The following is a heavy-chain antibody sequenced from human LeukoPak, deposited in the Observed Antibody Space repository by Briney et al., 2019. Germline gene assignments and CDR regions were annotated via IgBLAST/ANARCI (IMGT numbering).Heavy chain of an antibody. J-gene: IGHJ4*02. CDR1: GGSISSSGYY. CDR3: AREKGWELLEFGY. Sequence: SETLSLTCTVSGGSISSSGYYWGWIRQPPGKGLEWIGSIYYSGSTYYNPSVKSRVTISVDTSKNQFSLKLSSVTAADTAVYYCAREKGWELLEFGYWGQGTLVTVS. D-gene: IGHD1-26*01. V-gene: IGHV4-39*02. CDR2: IYYSGST.